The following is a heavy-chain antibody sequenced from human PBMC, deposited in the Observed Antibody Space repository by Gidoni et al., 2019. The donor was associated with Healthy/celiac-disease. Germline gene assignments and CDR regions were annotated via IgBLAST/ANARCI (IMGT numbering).Heavy chain of an antibody. V-gene: IGHV4-38-2*02. CDR1: GYSISSGYY. J-gene: IGHJ6*02. Sequence: QVQLQESGPGLVKPSETLSLTCTVPGYSISSGYYWGWIRQPPGKGLEWIGSIYHSGSTYYNPSLKSRVTISVDTSKNQFSLKLSSVTAADTAVYYCARDLSPYCSSTSCYWSGMDVWGQGTTVTVSS. CDR2: IYHSGST. D-gene: IGHD2-2*01. CDR3: ARDLSPYCSSTSCYWSGMDV.